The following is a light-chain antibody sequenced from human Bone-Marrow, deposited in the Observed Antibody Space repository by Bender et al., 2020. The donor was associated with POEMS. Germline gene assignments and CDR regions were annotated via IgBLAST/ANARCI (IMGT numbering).Light chain of an antibody. CDR2: DVT. CDR1: SSDVGGYNY. J-gene: IGLJ2*01. CDR3: SSYSSYAGVENVV. V-gene: IGLV2-11*01. Sequence: QSALTQPRSVSGSPGQSVTISCTGTSSDVGGYNYVSWYQQHPGKAPKLMIYDVTKRPSGVPDRFSGSKSGNMASLTISGLQAEDEADYYCSSYSSYAGVENVVFGGGTKLTVL.